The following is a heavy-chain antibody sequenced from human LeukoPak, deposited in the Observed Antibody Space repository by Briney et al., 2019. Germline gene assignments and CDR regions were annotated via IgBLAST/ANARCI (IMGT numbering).Heavy chain of an antibody. CDR3: FGGYDRAFDYFGMDV. CDR2: IYYGGIT. V-gene: IGHV4-39*02. D-gene: IGHD5-12*01. CDR1: GGSIRSTSHY. J-gene: IGHJ6*02. Sequence: PSETLSLTCGVSGGSIRSTSHYWGWIRQPPGRRLEWIGTIYYGGITNYNPTLKSRVTISVDTYEKHFSLKLTSVTAADTAVYYCFGGYDRAFDYFGMDVWGQGTAVIVSS.